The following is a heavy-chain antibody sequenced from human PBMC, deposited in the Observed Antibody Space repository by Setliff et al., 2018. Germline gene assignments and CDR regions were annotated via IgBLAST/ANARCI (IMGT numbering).Heavy chain of an antibody. D-gene: IGHD3-10*01. Sequence: SETLSLTCSVSGDSMSFSYWSWIRQPPGKGLEWIGYIYYSGSTDSHPSLESRVSISIDTSKNQFSLNVRSVTAADTAIYYCAKGRGEMDSWGQGILVTVSS. CDR3: AKGRGEMDS. CDR1: GDSMSFSY. J-gene: IGHJ4*02. V-gene: IGHV4-59*01. CDR2: IYYSGST.